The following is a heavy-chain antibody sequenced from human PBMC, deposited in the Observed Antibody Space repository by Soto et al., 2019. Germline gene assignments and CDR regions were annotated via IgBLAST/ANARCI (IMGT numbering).Heavy chain of an antibody. D-gene: IGHD3-9*01. Sequence: GASVKVSCKASGYTFTSYGISWVRQAPGQGLEWMGWISAYNGNTNYAQKLQGRVTMTTDTSTSTAYMELRSLRSDDTAVYYCARDGRILTGYYNYYYGMDVWGQGTTVTVS. CDR2: ISAYNGNT. CDR3: ARDGRILTGYYNYYYGMDV. J-gene: IGHJ6*02. CDR1: GYTFTSYG. V-gene: IGHV1-18*04.